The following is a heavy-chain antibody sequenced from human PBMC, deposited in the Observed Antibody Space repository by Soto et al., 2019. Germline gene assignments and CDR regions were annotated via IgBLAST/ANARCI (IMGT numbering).Heavy chain of an antibody. CDR1: GFTFSSYA. J-gene: IGHJ4*02. Sequence: HPGGSLRLSCAASGFTFSSYAMSWVRQAPGKGLEWVSAISGSGGSTYYADSVKGRFTISRDNSKNTLYLQMNSLRAEDTAVYYCXKDLRRGYIAARVEFDYWGQGTLVTVSS. CDR3: XKDLRRGYIAARVEFDY. CDR2: ISGSGGST. D-gene: IGHD6-6*01. V-gene: IGHV3-23*01.